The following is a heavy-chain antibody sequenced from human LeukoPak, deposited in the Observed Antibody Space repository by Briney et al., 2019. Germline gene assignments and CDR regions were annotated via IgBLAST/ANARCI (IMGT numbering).Heavy chain of an antibody. CDR3: ARSIVGYCSSTSCYRTENWFDP. CDR1: GGSISSGDYY. Sequence: PSETLSLTCTVSGGSISSGDYYWGWIRPPPGKGLEWVGYIYYSGTTYYNPSLKSRVTISVDTSKNQFSLKLSSVTAADTAVYYCARSIVGYCSSTSCYRTENWFDPWGQGTLVTVSS. CDR2: IYYSGTT. J-gene: IGHJ5*02. D-gene: IGHD2-2*01. V-gene: IGHV4-30-4*01.